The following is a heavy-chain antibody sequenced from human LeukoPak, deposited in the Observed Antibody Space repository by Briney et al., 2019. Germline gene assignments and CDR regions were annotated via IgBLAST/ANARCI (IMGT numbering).Heavy chain of an antibody. J-gene: IGHJ6*02. V-gene: IGHV4-4*07. CDR1: GGSISSYY. CDR2: IYTSGST. Sequence: MPSETLSLTCTVSGGSISSYYWSWIRQPAGKGLEWIGRIYTSGSTNYNPSLKSRVTMSVDTSKNQFSLKLSSVTAADTAVYYCARDPSGYEKLGYYYGMDVWGQGTTVTVSS. D-gene: IGHD5-12*01. CDR3: ARDPSGYEKLGYYYGMDV.